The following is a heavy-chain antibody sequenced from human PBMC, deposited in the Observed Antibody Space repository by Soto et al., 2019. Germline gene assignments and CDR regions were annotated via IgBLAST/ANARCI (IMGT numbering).Heavy chain of an antibody. V-gene: IGHV1-18*01. D-gene: IGHD2-15*01. J-gene: IGHJ4*02. CDR1: GYTFTSYG. CDR2: ISAYNGNT. CDR3: ARSPTSVGYCCGGSCYSIHY. Sequence: QVQLVQSGAEVKKPGASVKVSCKASGYTFTSYGISWVRQAPGQGLEWMGWISAYNGNTNYAQKLQGRVTMATDTPTSRADMELRSLRSDDTAVYYCARSPTSVGYCCGGSCYSIHYWGQGTLVTVSS.